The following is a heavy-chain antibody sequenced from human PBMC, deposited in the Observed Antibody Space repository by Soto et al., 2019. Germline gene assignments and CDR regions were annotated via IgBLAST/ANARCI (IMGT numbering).Heavy chain of an antibody. D-gene: IGHD3-22*01. CDR2: IHNSWTS. Sequence: PSETMSRTCTLSADTSTSYYWGWIRQAPGKGLEWLGHIHNSWTSTHNPSLNRLVTISIDMSKKKLSLKLTSLTSADTAVYYCARDFYDSVGYQDYWGQGTLVT. J-gene: IGHJ4*02. CDR3: ARDFYDSVGYQDY. CDR1: ADTSTSYY. V-gene: IGHV4-59*01.